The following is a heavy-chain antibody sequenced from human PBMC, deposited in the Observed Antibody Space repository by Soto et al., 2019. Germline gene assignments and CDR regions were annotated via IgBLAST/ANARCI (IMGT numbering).Heavy chain of an antibody. CDR1: GYLFINYG. V-gene: IGHV1-18*01. CDR3: ARNVMILVAPFDY. CDR2: ISGYNGNT. Sequence: SVKVSCKASGYLFINYGISWVRQAPGQGLEWMGWISGYNGNTNYAQNLQGRVTMTTDTSTSTAYMELRSLRSDDTAVYYCARNVMILVAPFDYWGQGTLVTVSS. J-gene: IGHJ4*02. D-gene: IGHD3-22*01.